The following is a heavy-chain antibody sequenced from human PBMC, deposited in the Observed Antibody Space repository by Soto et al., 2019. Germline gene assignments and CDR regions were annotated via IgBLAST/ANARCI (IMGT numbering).Heavy chain of an antibody. CDR2: IYHSGST. CDR1: GRTISSTNW. CDR3: AAPCFTNGVRVNYYYGMDV. V-gene: IGHV4-4*02. J-gene: IGHJ6*02. D-gene: IGHD2-8*01. Sequence: SETLSHTSHASGRTISSTNWCSRAPQPPGKGLEWIGEIYHSGSTNYNPSLKSRVTISVDKSKNQFSLKLSSVTAADTAVYYCAAPCFTNGVRVNYYYGMDVWGQGTTVT.